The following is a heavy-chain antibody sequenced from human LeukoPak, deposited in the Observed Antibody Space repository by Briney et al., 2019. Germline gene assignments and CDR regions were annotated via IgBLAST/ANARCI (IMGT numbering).Heavy chain of an antibody. Sequence: SETLSLTCTVSGYSISSGYYWGWIRQPPGKGLEWIGSGSTYYNPSLKSRVTISVDTSKNQFSLKLSSVTAADTAVYYCARVEPPTKLPEALAYCGGDCSTDIWGQGTMVTVSS. J-gene: IGHJ3*02. V-gene: IGHV4-38-2*02. CDR2: SGST. D-gene: IGHD2-21*02. CDR3: ARVEPPTKLPEALAYCGGDCSTDI. CDR1: GYSISSGYY.